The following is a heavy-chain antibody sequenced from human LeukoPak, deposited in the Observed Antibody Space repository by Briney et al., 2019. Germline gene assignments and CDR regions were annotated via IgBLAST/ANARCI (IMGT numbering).Heavy chain of an antibody. V-gene: IGHV3-66*01. CDR3: AREDAGGTYSFDY. D-gene: IGHD1-26*01. CDR1: GFIVSSNF. CDR2: IYTSGIT. Sequence: GGSLRLSCAVSGFIVSSNFMSWVRQAPGKGPEWVSVIYTSGITYYADSVRGRFTISRDNSKNTLYLQMDSLTAEDTAVYYCAREDAGGTYSFDYRGQGTLVTVSS. J-gene: IGHJ4*02.